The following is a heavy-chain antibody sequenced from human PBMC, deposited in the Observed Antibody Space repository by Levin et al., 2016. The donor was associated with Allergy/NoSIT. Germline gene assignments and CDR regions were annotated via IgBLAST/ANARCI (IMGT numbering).Heavy chain of an antibody. CDR2: INGNGGNT. Sequence: GESLKISCAASGFTFSNYAMSWVRLAPGKGLEWVSGINGNGGNTKYADSVKGRFTVSRDESKNTLYLQLNNLRADDTAVYYCAKQQGYSSSWLSGGIDFWGQGTLVTVS. V-gene: IGHV3-23*01. D-gene: IGHD6-13*01. CDR1: GFTFSNYA. CDR3: AKQQGYSSSWLSGGIDF. J-gene: IGHJ4*02.